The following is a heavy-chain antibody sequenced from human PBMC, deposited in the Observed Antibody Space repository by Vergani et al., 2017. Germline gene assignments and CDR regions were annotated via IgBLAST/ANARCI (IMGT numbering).Heavy chain of an antibody. D-gene: IGHD3-22*01. Sequence: QLQLQESGPGLVKPSETLSLTCTVSGGSITSSRFYWGWIRQPPGKGLEWIGSIYYSGNTYYNPSLKSRVTISVDTSKNQFSLKLSSVTAADTAVYYCARRLPYYYDSSGGRSFAFDIWGQGTMVTVSS. CDR1: GGSITSSRFY. V-gene: IGHV4-39*07. CDR3: ARRLPYYYDSSGGRSFAFDI. J-gene: IGHJ3*02. CDR2: IYYSGNT.